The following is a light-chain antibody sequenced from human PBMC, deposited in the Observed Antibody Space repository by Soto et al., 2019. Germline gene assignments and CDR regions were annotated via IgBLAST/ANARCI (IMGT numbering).Light chain of an antibody. V-gene: IGLV2-18*02. Sequence: QSVLTQPPSVSGSPGQSVAVSCTGTSSDVGSYNRVSWYQQPPGTAPKLIIYEVNNRPSGVPDRFSGSKSGNTASLTISGLQAEYEADYYCSSFTTSTTYVFGTGTKVTVL. CDR2: EVN. CDR3: SSFTTSTTYV. J-gene: IGLJ1*01. CDR1: SSDVGSYNR.